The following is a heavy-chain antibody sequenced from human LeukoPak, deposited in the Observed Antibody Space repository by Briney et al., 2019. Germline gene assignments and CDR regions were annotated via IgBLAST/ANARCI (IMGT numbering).Heavy chain of an antibody. D-gene: IGHD6-19*01. CDR2: ISGSGGGT. J-gene: IGHJ4*02. CDR1: GFTFSNYA. Sequence: PGGSLRLSCAASGFTFSNYAMTWVRQAPGKGLEWVSAISGSGGGTKYADSVKGRFTISRDNSKNTLYLQTNSLRAEDTAAYYCAKVQAASSGWYFDYWGQGTLVTVSS. CDR3: AKVQAASSGWYFDY. V-gene: IGHV3-23*01.